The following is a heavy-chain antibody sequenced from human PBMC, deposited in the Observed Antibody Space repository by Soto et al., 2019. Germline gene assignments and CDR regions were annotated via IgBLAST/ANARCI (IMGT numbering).Heavy chain of an antibody. D-gene: IGHD3-22*01. CDR3: AARGYYYDSSGYFDY. CDR2: IIPIFGTA. Sequence: SVKVSCKASGGTFSSYAISWVRQAPGQGLEWMGGIIPIFGTANYAQKFQGRVTITADKSTSTAYMELSSLRSEDTAVYYCAARGYYYDSSGYFDYWGQGTLVTVSS. J-gene: IGHJ4*02. CDR1: GGTFSSYA. V-gene: IGHV1-69*06.